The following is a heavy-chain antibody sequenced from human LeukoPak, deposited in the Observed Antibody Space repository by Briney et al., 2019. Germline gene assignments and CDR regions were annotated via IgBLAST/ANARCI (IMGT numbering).Heavy chain of an antibody. V-gene: IGHV4-38-2*01. CDR1: GYSICIGFH. CDR2: IFHTGTT. CDR3: ARSAYSGTYPVLDF. Sequence: PSETLSLTCAVSGYSICIGFHWAWIRQPPGKGLEWVGTIFHTGTTFYNSSLESRVTISVNTSKNDFSLNLSSVTAADTAVYFCARSAYSGTYPVLDFWGQGILVTVSS. D-gene: IGHD1-26*01. J-gene: IGHJ4*02.